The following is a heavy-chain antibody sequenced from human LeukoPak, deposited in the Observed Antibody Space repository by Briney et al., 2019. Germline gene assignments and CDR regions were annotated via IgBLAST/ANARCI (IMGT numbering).Heavy chain of an antibody. CDR3: ARSLEQWLVEKEYWYFDL. Sequence: GASVKVSCKASGGTFSSYAISWVRQAPGQGLEWMGGIIPIFGTANYAQKFQGRVTITADESTSTAYMELSSLRSEDTAVYYCARSLEQWLVEKEYWYFDLWGRGTLVAVSS. J-gene: IGHJ2*01. CDR2: IIPIFGTA. CDR1: GGTFSSYA. D-gene: IGHD6-19*01. V-gene: IGHV1-69*13.